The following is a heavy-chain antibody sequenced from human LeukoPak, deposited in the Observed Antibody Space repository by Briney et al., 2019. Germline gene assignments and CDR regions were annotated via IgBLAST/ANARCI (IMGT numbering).Heavy chain of an antibody. CDR1: GGSISSYY. V-gene: IGHV4-59*01. CDR2: IYYSGST. J-gene: IGHJ6*02. D-gene: IGHD3/OR15-3a*01. CDR3: ARELDSGYDYSGMNV. Sequence: SETLSLTCTVSGGSISSYYWSRIRQPPGKGLEWIGYIYYSGSTNYNPSLKSRVTISVDTSKNQFSLNLSSVTAADTAVYYCARELDSGYDYSGMNVWGQGPRSPSP.